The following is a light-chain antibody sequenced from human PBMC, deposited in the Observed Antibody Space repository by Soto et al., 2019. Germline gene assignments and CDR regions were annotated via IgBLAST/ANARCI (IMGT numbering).Light chain of an antibody. Sequence: EIVMTQSPATLSVSPGERATLSCRASQSVSSNLAWYQQKPGQAPRLLIYGASTRATGIPARFSGSGSGTEFPLTISSLQSEDFAVYYCQQYNKRPPITFGQGTRLEIK. CDR3: QQYNKRPPIT. CDR1: QSVSSN. J-gene: IGKJ5*01. V-gene: IGKV3-15*01. CDR2: GAS.